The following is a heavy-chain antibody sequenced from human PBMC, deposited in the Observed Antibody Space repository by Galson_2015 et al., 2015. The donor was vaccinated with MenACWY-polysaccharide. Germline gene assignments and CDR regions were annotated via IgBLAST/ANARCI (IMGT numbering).Heavy chain of an antibody. V-gene: IGHV3-23*01. CDR2: ISGSGATT. Sequence: SLRLSCAASGFTLSSKYMTWVRQAPGKGLEWVSAISGSGATTYYADSVKGRFTISRDNSKNTLYLQMNSLRAEDTAVYFCARRAPMVTSLFYGMDVWGQGTTVTVS. CDR1: GFTLSSKY. J-gene: IGHJ6*02. CDR3: ARRAPMVTSLFYGMDV. D-gene: IGHD4/OR15-4a*01.